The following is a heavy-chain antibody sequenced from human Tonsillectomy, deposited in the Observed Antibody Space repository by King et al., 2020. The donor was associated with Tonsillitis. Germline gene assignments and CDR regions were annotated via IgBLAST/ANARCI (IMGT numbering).Heavy chain of an antibody. CDR1: GFTFDDYA. Sequence: VQLVESGGGLVQPGRSLRLSCAASGFTFDDYAMHWVRQVPGKGLEWVSGISRSSGTIGYADSVKGRFTISRDNAKNSLYLQMNSLRAEDTALYYCAKGPYSSGWVYFGYWGQGTLVTVPS. CDR3: AKGPYSSGWVYFGY. J-gene: IGHJ4*02. CDR2: ISRSSGTI. D-gene: IGHD6-19*01. V-gene: IGHV3-9*01.